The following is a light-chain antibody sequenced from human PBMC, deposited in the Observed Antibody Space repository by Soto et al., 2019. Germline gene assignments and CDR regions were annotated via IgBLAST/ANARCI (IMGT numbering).Light chain of an antibody. Sequence: QSALTQPASVSGSPGQSITISCTGTSSDVGGYNYVSWYQQHPGKAPKLPIYEVSNRPSGVSNRFSGSKSGNTASLTISGLQAEDEADYYCSSYTDTSTYVFGTGTKVTVL. CDR3: SSYTDTSTYV. J-gene: IGLJ1*01. CDR2: EVS. V-gene: IGLV2-14*01. CDR1: SSDVGGYNY.